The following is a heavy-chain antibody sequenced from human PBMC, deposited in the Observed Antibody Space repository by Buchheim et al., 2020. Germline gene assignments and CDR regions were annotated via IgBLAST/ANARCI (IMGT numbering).Heavy chain of an antibody. Sequence: EVQLLESGGGLVQPGGSLRLSCAASGFTFSSYAMSWVRQAPGKGLEWVSAISGSGGSTYYADSVKGRFTISRDNSKNTLYLQMNSLRAEDTAVYYCAKDWGYCSGGSCEGGNNWFDPWGQGTL. V-gene: IGHV3-23*01. CDR1: GFTFSSYA. CDR3: AKDWGYCSGGSCEGGNNWFDP. D-gene: IGHD2-15*01. CDR2: ISGSGGST. J-gene: IGHJ5*02.